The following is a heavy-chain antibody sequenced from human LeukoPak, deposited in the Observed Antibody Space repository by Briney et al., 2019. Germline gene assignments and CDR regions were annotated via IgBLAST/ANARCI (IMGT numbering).Heavy chain of an antibody. D-gene: IGHD2-15*01. V-gene: IGHV3-53*01. CDR2: IHSGGTT. Sequence: PGGSLRLSCAVSGFTVSSNYMSWVRQAPGKGLEWVSLIHSGGTTDYADSVKDRFTISRDYSKNTVNLQINSLRAEDTAVYYCARERRHCSGDNCYSGLDYWGQGTLVTVSS. CDR3: ARERRHCSGDNCYSGLDY. CDR1: GFTVSSNY. J-gene: IGHJ4*02.